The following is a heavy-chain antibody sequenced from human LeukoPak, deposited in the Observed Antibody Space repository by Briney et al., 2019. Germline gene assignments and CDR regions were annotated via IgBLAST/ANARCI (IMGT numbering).Heavy chain of an antibody. CDR1: GFTFSSYA. D-gene: IGHD1-26*01. CDR3: ASWGEGALDN. Sequence: GGSLRLSCAASGFTFSSYAMSWVRQAPGKGLEWVSAISGSGGSTYYADSVKGRFTISRDNAKKSLYLQMNSLRVEDTGVYYCASWGEGALDNWGQGTLVTVSS. CDR2: ISGSGGST. J-gene: IGHJ4*02. V-gene: IGHV3-23*01.